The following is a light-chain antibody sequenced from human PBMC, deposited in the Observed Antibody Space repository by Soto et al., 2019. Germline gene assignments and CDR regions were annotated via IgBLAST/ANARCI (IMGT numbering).Light chain of an antibody. CDR2: MVS. Sequence: DVVMTQSPLSLSVTLGQPASISCESSQSLVLSNGNTYFFWFHQRPGQSPSRLIYMVSNRDSGVPDRFRGSGSGNDFTLKITRVEADDVGVYYCMQSAHWPHTFRQGTKLES. V-gene: IGKV2-30*02. CDR1: QSLVLSNGNTY. CDR3: MQSAHWPHT. J-gene: IGKJ2*01.